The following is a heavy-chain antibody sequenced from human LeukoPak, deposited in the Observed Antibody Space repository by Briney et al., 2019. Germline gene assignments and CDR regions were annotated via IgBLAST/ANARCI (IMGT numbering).Heavy chain of an antibody. J-gene: IGHJ6*02. Sequence: SVKVSCKASGGTFSSYTISWVRQAPGQGLEWMGRIIPILGIANYAQKFQGRVTITADKSTSTAYMELSSLRSEDTAVYYCARDFWSGYYYYYGMDVWGQGTTVTVSS. D-gene: IGHD3-3*01. V-gene: IGHV1-69*04. CDR3: ARDFWSGYYYYYGMDV. CDR1: GGTFSSYT. CDR2: IIPILGIA.